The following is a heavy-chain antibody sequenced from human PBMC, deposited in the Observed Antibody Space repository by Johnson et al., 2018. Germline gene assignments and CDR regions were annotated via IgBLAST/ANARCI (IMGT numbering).Heavy chain of an antibody. V-gene: IGHV3-9*01. CDR3: AKEIGSGYIAFDI. D-gene: IGHD3-22*01. J-gene: IGHJ3*02. Sequence: EVQLVESGGGLVQPGRSLRLACAASRFTFDDYAMHWVRQAPGKGLEWVSGISWNSGSIGYADSVKGRFTISRDNAKNSLYLQMNSLRAEDTALYYCAKEIGSGYIAFDIWGQGTMVTVSS. CDR1: RFTFDDYA. CDR2: ISWNSGSI.